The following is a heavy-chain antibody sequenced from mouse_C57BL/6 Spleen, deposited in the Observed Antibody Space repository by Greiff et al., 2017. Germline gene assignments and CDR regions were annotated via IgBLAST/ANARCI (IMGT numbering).Heavy chain of an antibody. CDR1: GFTFSDYG. V-gene: IGHV5-17*01. Sequence: EVQGVESGGGLVKPGGSLKLSCAASGFTFSDYGMHWVRQAPEKGLEWVAYISSGGSTIYYADTVKGRFTISRDNAKNTLFLQMTSLRSEDTAMYYCARGRWDWYFDVWGTGTTVTVSS. CDR3: ARGRWDWYFDV. J-gene: IGHJ1*03. D-gene: IGHD1-1*02. CDR2: ISSGGSTI.